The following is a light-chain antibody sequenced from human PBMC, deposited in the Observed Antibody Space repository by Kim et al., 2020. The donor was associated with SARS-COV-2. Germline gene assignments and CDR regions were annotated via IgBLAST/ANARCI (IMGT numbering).Light chain of an antibody. CDR1: RGQPSNP. V-gene: IGLV4-69*01. J-gene: IGLJ3*02. Sequence: SAKLTCTLRRGQPSNPIAWHQQQAEKGPRYLMTLNSDGSHSKGDGIPDRFSGSSSGAERYLTISGLQSDDEADYYCQTWGTGIWVFGGGTTLTVL. CDR3: QTWGTGIWV. CDR2: LNSDGSH.